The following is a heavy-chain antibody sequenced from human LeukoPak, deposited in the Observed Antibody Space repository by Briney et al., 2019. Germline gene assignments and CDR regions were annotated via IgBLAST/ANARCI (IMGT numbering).Heavy chain of an antibody. D-gene: IGHD3-22*01. J-gene: IGHJ4*02. Sequence: ASVKVSCKASGYTFTSYGISWVRQAPGQGLEWMGWISAYNGNTNYAQKLQGRVTITADESTSTAYMELSSLRSEDTAVYYCATPSNYYDSSGPVSSFDYWGQGTLVTVSS. CDR2: ISAYNGNT. V-gene: IGHV1-18*01. CDR1: GYTFTSYG. CDR3: ATPSNYYDSSGPVSSFDY.